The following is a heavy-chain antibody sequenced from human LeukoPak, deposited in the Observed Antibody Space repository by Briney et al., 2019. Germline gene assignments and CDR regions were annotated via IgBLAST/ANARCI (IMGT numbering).Heavy chain of an antibody. J-gene: IGHJ5*02. CDR2: IYYSGST. CDR3: ARGQQLINWFDP. V-gene: IGHV4-31*03. D-gene: IGHD6-13*01. CDR1: GGSISSGGYY. Sequence: PSQTLSLTCTVSGGSISSGGYYWSWLRQHSGKGLEWIGYIYYSGSTYYNPSLKSRVTISVDTSKNQFSLKLSSVTAADTAVYYCARGQQLINWFDPWGQGTLVTVSS.